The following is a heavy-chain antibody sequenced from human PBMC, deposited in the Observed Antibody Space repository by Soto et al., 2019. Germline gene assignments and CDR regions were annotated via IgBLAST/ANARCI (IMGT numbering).Heavy chain of an antibody. CDR1: GGSISSYY. D-gene: IGHD2-2*01. CDR2: IYYSGST. CDR3: AREIVSQHGSYYYYMDV. V-gene: IGHV4-59*01. Sequence: SETLSLTCTVSGGSISSYYWSWIRQPPGKGLEWIGYIYYSGSTNYNPSLKSRVTISVDTSKNQFSLKLSSVTAADTAVYYCAREIVSQHGSYYYYMDVWGKGTTVTVSS. J-gene: IGHJ6*03.